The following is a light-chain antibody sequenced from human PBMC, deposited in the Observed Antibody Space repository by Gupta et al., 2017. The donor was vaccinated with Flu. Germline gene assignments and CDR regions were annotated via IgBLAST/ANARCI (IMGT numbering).Light chain of an antibody. CDR2: GAS. Sequence: EIVLTQSPGTLSLSPGERATLSCRASQSISTGFLAWYQQRPGQAPRLLIYGASSRATGVPDRFTARGSGTDFTLTISRLEPEDSAVYFCHLYGTAPDTVAQRAFGQGATLEIK. J-gene: IGKJ2*01. CDR3: HLYGTAPDTVAQRA. V-gene: IGKV3-20*01. CDR1: QSISTGF.